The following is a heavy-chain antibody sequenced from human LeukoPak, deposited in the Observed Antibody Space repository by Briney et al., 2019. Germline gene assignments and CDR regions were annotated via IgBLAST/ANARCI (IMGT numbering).Heavy chain of an antibody. CDR3: ASPRITMVRGASGHGMDV. J-gene: IGHJ6*04. Sequence: GRSLRLFCAASGFTFSSYAMHWVRQAPGKGLEWVAVISYDGSNKYYADSVKGRFTISRDNSKNTLYLQMNSLRAEDTAVYYCASPRITMVRGASGHGMDVWGKGTTVTVSS. D-gene: IGHD3-10*01. CDR1: GFTFSSYA. CDR2: ISYDGSNK. V-gene: IGHV3-30*04.